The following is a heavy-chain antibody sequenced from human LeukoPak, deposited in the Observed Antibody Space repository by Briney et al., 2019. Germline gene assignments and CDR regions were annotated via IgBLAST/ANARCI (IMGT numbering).Heavy chain of an antibody. CDR1: GFTFSDHY. V-gene: IGHV3-11*03. D-gene: IGHD3-10*01. J-gene: IGHJ3*02. Sequence: GGSLRLSCAASGFTFSDHYMSWIRQAPGKGLEWVSFISSSSSYTNYADSVKARFTISRDNSKNTLYLQVNSLRAEDTAVYYCARHLWFGELFPDAFDIWGQGTMVTVSS. CDR3: ARHLWFGELFPDAFDI. CDR2: ISSSSSYT.